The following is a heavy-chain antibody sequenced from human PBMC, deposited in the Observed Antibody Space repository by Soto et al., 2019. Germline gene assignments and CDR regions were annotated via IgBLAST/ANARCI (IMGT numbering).Heavy chain of an antibody. CDR2: IIPVVGTT. D-gene: IGHD2-8*01. CDR1: GDTFTTNS. Sequence: QVQLVQSGAEVKKPGSSVKVSCKASGDTFTTNSLNWVRQAPGQGLEWMGGIIPVVGTTKYAQKYQDRVTITGDKSTNTAYMELSSLRSDDTAVYYCARGLLYATTYFEYRGQGTPVTVSS. J-gene: IGHJ4*02. CDR3: ARGLLYATTYFEY. V-gene: IGHV1-69*06.